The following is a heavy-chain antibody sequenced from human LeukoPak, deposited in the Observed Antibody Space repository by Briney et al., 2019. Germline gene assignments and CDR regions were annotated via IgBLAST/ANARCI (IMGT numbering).Heavy chain of an antibody. CDR3: ARGYCSSTSCQSGDY. CDR1: GGSLSSGRYY. V-gene: IGHV4-61*02. J-gene: IGHJ4*02. D-gene: IGHD2-2*01. Sequence: SETLSLTCTVSGGSLSSGRYYWSWIRQPAGKGLEWIGRIYTSGSTNYNPSLKSRVTISVDTSKNQFSLKLSSVTAADTAVYYCARGYCSSTSCQSGDYWGQGTLVTVSS. CDR2: IYTSGST.